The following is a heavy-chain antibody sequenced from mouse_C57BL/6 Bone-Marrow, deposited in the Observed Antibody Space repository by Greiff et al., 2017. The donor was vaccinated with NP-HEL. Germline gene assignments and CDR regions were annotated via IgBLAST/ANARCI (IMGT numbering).Heavy chain of an antibody. CDR1: GYSITSGYY. D-gene: IGHD1-1*01. V-gene: IGHV3-6*01. CDR3: ARGGYYGSSPFAY. J-gene: IGHJ3*01. Sequence: EVKLQESGPGLVKPSQSLSLTCSVTGYSITSGYYWNWIRQLPGNKLEWMGYISYDGSNNYNPTLKNRISITRDKSKNQFFLKLNSVTTEDTATYYCARGGYYGSSPFAYWGQGTLVTVSA. CDR2: ISYDGSN.